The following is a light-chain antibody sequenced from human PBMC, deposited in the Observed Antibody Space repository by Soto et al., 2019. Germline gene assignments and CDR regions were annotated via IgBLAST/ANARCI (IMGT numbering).Light chain of an antibody. V-gene: IGKV1-12*01. CDR2: AAS. CDR1: QDINNR. Sequence: DIQMTQAPSSVSASVGDRVTITCRASQDINNRVAWFQQRPGRAPKYLIQAASILQSGFPSRFSATGSGTDFTLTIDSLQPEDFATYHCLQVKNFPRTFGQGTKLEIK. CDR3: LQVKNFPRT. J-gene: IGKJ1*01.